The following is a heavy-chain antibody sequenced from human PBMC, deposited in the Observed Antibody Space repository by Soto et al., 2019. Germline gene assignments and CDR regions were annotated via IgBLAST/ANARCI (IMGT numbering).Heavy chain of an antibody. V-gene: IGHV1-69*12. D-gene: IGHD3-16*01. CDR2: IIPIFGTA. CDR3: ALGPAYFDY. Sequence: QVQLVQSGAEVKKPGSSVKVSCKASGGTFSSYAISWVRQAPGQGLEWMGGIIPIFGTANYAQKFQGRVTITASEPTSAAKTGLSGLRSKATAVYYGALGPAYFDYWGQGTLVTVSS. CDR1: GGTFSSYA. J-gene: IGHJ4*02.